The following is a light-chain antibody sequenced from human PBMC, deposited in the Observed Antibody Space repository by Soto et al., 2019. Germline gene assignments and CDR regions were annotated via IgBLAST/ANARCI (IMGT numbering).Light chain of an antibody. CDR3: QSYDSSLSGPWV. CDR2: GNS. Sequence: QYVLTQPPSVSGAPGQRVTISCTGSSSNIGAGYDVHWYQQLPGTAPKLLIYGNSNRPSGVPDRFSGSKSGTSASLAITGLQAEDEADYYCQSYDSSLSGPWVFGTGTKVTVL. J-gene: IGLJ1*01. V-gene: IGLV1-40*01. CDR1: SSNIGAGYD.